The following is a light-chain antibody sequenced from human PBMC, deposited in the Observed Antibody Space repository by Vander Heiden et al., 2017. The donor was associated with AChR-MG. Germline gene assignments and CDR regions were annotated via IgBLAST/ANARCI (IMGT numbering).Light chain of an antibody. CDR1: QSVSSSY. J-gene: IGKJ4*01. CDR2: GAS. V-gene: IGKV3-20*01. CDR3: QQYGSSPLT. Sequence: EIVLTQSPGTLSLPPGERATLSCRASQSVSSSYLAWYQQKPGQAPRLLLYGASSRATGIPDRFSGSGSVTDFTLTISRLEPEDFAVYYCQQYGSSPLTFGGGTKVEIK.